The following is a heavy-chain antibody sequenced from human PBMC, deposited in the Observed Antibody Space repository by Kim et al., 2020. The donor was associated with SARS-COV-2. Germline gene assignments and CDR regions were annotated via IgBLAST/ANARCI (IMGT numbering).Heavy chain of an antibody. J-gene: IGHJ5*02. D-gene: IGHD2-2*02. CDR3: ASGVVVPAAISGLDP. CDR2: INPNSGGT. CDR1: GYTFTGYY. Sequence: ASVKVSCKASGYTFTGYYMHWVRQAPGQGLEWMGRINPNSGGTNYAQKFQGRVTMTRDTSISTAYMELSRLRSDDTAVYYCASGVVVPAAISGLDPWGQGTLVTVSS. V-gene: IGHV1-2*06.